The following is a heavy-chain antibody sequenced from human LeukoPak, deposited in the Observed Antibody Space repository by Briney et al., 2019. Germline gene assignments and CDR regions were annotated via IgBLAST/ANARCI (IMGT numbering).Heavy chain of an antibody. J-gene: IGHJ4*02. Sequence: GGSLRLACAASGFTFSSYSMNWVRQAPGKGLEWVSSISSSSSYIYYADSVKGRFTISRDNAKNSLYLQMDSLRAEDTAVYYCARDLVVGLRVLAYWGQGTLVTVSS. CDR1: GFTFSSYS. CDR2: ISSSSSYI. D-gene: IGHD2-2*01. CDR3: ARDLVVGLRVLAY. V-gene: IGHV3-21*01.